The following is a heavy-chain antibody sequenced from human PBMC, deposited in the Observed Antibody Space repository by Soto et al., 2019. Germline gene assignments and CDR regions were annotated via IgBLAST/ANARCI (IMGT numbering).Heavy chain of an antibody. V-gene: IGHV1-46*01. Sequence: ASLKVSCKASGYTFTSYYMHWVRQAPGQGLEWMGIINPSGGSTSYAQKFQGRVTMTRDTSTSTVYMELSSLRSEDTAVYYCARLNYGGNSLFDPWGQGTLVTVSS. CDR1: GYTFTSYY. J-gene: IGHJ5*02. CDR2: INPSGGST. D-gene: IGHD4-17*01. CDR3: ARLNYGGNSLFDP.